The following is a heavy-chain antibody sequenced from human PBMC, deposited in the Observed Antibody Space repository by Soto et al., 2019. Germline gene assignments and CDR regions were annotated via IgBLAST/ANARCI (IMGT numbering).Heavy chain of an antibody. CDR3: ARDGYCSGGRCYSVTVFGY. CDR2: IWYDGSNT. V-gene: IGHV3-33*01. Sequence: QVQLVESGGGVVQPGRSLRLSCAASGFTFSSYGMHWVRQAPGKGLEWVAVIWYDGSNTYYADSGKGRFTIYRDNSKNMLYLTMNSLRAEDTAVYYCARDGYCSGGRCYSVTVFGYWGQGTLVTVSS. J-gene: IGHJ4*02. CDR1: GFTFSSYG. D-gene: IGHD2-15*01.